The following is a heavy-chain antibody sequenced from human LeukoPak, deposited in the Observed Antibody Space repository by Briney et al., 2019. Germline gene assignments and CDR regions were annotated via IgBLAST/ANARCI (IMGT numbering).Heavy chain of an antibody. Sequence: GGSLRLSCAASGLTFSNYYMYWVRQAPGKGLEWVSSISTSSAYIYYADSVKGRFTISRDNAKNSLYLQMNSLRAEDTAVYYCARGNGGSCYSALDYCGQGTLVTVSS. CDR2: ISTSSAYI. CDR1: GLTFSNYY. CDR3: ARGNGGSCYSALDY. D-gene: IGHD2-15*01. J-gene: IGHJ4*02. V-gene: IGHV3-21*01.